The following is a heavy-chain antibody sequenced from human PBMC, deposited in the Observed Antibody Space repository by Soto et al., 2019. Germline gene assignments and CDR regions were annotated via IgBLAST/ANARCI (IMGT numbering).Heavy chain of an antibody. Sequence: LSLTCTVSGGSISSYYWSWIRQPPGKGLEWIGYIYYSGSTNYNPSLKSRVTISVDTSKNQFSLKLSSVTAADTAVYYCARQAREWLVPIYYYTDVWGKGTTVTVSS. CDR2: IYYSGST. CDR3: ARQAREWLVPIYYYTDV. J-gene: IGHJ6*03. CDR1: GGSISSYY. V-gene: IGHV4-59*01. D-gene: IGHD6-19*01.